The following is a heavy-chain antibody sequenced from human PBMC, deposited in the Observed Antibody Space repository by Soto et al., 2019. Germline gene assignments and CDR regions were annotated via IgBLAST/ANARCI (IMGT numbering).Heavy chain of an antibody. CDR1: GYTFPNYD. Sequence: ASVKVSCKASGYTFPNYDITWVRQAPGQGLEWMGWISTYNANTSYAQTFQGRVTMTTDTSTSTAYMELRSLRSDDTAVYYCARHSGSYYFYWGQGTLVTVSS. D-gene: IGHD1-26*01. V-gene: IGHV1-18*01. CDR2: ISTYNANT. J-gene: IGHJ4*02. CDR3: ARHSGSYYFY.